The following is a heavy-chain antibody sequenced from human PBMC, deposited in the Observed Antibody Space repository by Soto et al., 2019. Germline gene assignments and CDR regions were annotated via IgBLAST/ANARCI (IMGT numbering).Heavy chain of an antibody. Sequence: QVQLQESGPGLVKPSGTLSLTCAVSGGSISSSNCWSWVRQPPGKGLEWIGEIYHSGSANYNPSLKSRVTISIDKSKNQFSLKLSSVTAADTAVYYCARVEGRFYYGMDVWGQGTTVTVSS. CDR2: IYHSGSA. CDR3: ARVEGRFYYGMDV. CDR1: GGSISSSNC. V-gene: IGHV4-4*02. J-gene: IGHJ6*02.